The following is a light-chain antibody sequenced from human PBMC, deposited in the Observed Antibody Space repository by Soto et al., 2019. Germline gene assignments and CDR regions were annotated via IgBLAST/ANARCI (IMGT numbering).Light chain of an antibody. CDR1: QSISNW. CDR2: KAS. V-gene: IGKV1-5*03. CDR3: QQYNGYSRT. Sequence: DLQMTQSPATPASSVVARVTITLRASQSISNWLAWHQQKTGKAPKILIYKASTLESGVPSRFRGSGSGTEFTLTISSMQPDDFSTFYCQQYNGYSRTFGQGTKVDIK. J-gene: IGKJ1*01.